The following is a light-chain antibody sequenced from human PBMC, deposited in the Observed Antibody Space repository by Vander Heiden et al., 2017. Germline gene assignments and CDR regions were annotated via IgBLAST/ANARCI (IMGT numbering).Light chain of an antibody. CDR2: SIS. CDR1: QSISSNY. V-gene: IGKV3-20*01. CDR3: QQYGNSPWT. Sequence: EIVLTQSPGSLSLFPGERATLSCRASQSISSNYLAWYQQKPGQAPRLVIYSISRGAAGVPDRFSGSGSGTDFTLTISRLEPEDFAVYYCQQYGNSPWTFGQGTKVEV. J-gene: IGKJ1*01.